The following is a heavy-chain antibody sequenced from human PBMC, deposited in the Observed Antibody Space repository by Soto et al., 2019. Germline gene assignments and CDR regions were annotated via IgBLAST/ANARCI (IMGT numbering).Heavy chain of an antibody. D-gene: IGHD3-10*01. Sequence: EVQLLESGGNLIQPGGSLRLSCAASGFTFTSYAMSWVRQAPGKGLEWVSALSAGGRSTYYADSVRGRFTISRDNSKNTLYLQMNSLRAEDTAVYYCARDPGGYYSCGLDVWGQGTTVTVSS. CDR2: LSAGGRST. CDR1: GFTFTSYA. CDR3: ARDPGGYYSCGLDV. V-gene: IGHV3-23*01. J-gene: IGHJ6*02.